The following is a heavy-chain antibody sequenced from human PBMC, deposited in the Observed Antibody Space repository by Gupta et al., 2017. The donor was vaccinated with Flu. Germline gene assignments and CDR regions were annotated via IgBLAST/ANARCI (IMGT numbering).Heavy chain of an antibody. D-gene: IGHD2-21*02. V-gene: IGHV3-33*01. J-gene: IGHJ5*02. Sequence: QVQLVESGGGVVQPGRSLRLSCAASGFTFSSYGMHWVRQAPGKGLEWGAVIWYDGSNKYYADSVKGRFTISRDNSKNTRYLQMNSLRAEDTAVYYCARDGSWGGDCYWFDPWGQGTLVTVSS. CDR3: ARDGSWGGDCYWFDP. CDR2: IWYDGSNK. CDR1: GFTFSSYG.